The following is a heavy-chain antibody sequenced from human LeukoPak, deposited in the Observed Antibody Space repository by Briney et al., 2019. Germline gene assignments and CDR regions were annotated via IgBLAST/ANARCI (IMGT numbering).Heavy chain of an antibody. CDR2: IYYSGST. V-gene: IGHV4-59*01. J-gene: IGHJ5*02. CDR1: GGSISSYY. CDR3: ARDHPVVGLERSNWFDP. Sequence: SETLSLTCTVSGGSISSYYWSWIRQPPGKGLEWFGYIYYSGSTNYNPSLKSRVTISVDTSKNQFSLKLSSVTAADTAVYYCARDHPVVGLERSNWFDPWGQGTLVTVSS. D-gene: IGHD1-1*01.